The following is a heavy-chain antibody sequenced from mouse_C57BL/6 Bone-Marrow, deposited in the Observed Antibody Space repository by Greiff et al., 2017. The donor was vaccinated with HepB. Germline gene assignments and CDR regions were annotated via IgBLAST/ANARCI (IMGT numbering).Heavy chain of an antibody. CDR1: GFNIKNPY. J-gene: IGHJ4*01. V-gene: IGHV14-3*01. CDR3: DYYGSSYGYYAMDY. D-gene: IGHD1-1*01. Sequence: VQLQQSVAELVRPGASVKLSCTASGFNIKNPYMHWVKQRPEQGLEWIGRIDPANGNTKYAPKFQGKATITADTSSNPAYLQLSSLTSEATAIYYCDYYGSSYGYYAMDYWGQGTSVTVSS. CDR2: IDPANGNT.